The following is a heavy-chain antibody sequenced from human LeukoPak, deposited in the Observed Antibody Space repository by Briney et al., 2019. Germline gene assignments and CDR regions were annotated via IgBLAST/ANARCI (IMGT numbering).Heavy chain of an antibody. Sequence: GGSLRLSCAASGFTFSSYAMHWVRQAPGKGLEYVSAISSNGGSTYYANSVKGRFTISRDNSKNTLYLQMGSLRAEDKAVYYCARGRGLYCSSTSCSSFDYWGQGTLVTVSS. CDR2: ISSNGGST. J-gene: IGHJ4*02. D-gene: IGHD2-2*01. V-gene: IGHV3-64*01. CDR3: ARGRGLYCSSTSCSSFDY. CDR1: GFTFSSYA.